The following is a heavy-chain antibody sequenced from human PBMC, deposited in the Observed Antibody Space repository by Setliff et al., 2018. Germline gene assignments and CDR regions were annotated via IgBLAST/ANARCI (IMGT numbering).Heavy chain of an antibody. CDR2: INRDGSNI. CDR1: GFTFSNYW. CDR3: ARAFGGNSDAFDI. V-gene: IGHV3-74*01. J-gene: IGHJ3*02. Sequence: PGGSLRLSCAASGFTFSNYWMHWVRQAPGKGLVWVSHINRDGSNIRYADSVKGRFTISRDIAKNTLYLQINSLRAEGTAVYYCARAFGGNSDAFDIWGQGTMVTVSS. D-gene: IGHD2-21*02.